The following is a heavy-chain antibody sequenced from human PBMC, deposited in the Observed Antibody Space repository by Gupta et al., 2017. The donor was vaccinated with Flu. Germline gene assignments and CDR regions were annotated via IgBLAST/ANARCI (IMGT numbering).Heavy chain of an antibody. J-gene: IGHJ3*02. V-gene: IGHV1-69*01. CDR1: A. D-gene: IGHD1-26*01. CDR2: IIPIFGTA. CDR3: ARDLSGSYLGEGAFDI. Sequence: AISWVRQAPGQGLEWMGGIIPIFGTANYAQKFQGRVTITADESTSTAYMELSSLRSEDTAVYYCARDLSGSYLGEGAFDIWGQGTMVTVSS.